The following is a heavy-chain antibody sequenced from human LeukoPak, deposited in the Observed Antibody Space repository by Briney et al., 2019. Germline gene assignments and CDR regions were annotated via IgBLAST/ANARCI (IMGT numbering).Heavy chain of an antibody. Sequence: SQTLSLTCTVSGGSISSGGYYWSWIRQHPGKGLEWIGYIYYSGSTYYNPSLKGRVTISVDTSKNQFSLKLSSVTAADTAVYYCAREDEGGAYFDYWGRGPWSPSPQ. J-gene: IGHJ4*02. CDR2: IYYSGST. V-gene: IGHV4-31*03. D-gene: IGHD3-16*01. CDR1: GGSISSGGYY. CDR3: AREDEGGAYFDY.